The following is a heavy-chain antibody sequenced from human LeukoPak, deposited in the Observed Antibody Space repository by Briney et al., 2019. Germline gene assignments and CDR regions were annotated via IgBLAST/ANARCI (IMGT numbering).Heavy chain of an antibody. D-gene: IGHD2-21*01. Sequence: SETLSLTCAVYGGSFSGYYWSWIRQPPGKGLEWIGEINHSGSTNYNPSLKSRVTISVDTSKNQFSLRLSSVTAADTAVYYCARDSTRYPNDAFDSWGQGTMVTVSS. V-gene: IGHV4-34*01. J-gene: IGHJ3*02. CDR1: GGSFSGYY. CDR3: ARDSTRYPNDAFDS. CDR2: INHSGST.